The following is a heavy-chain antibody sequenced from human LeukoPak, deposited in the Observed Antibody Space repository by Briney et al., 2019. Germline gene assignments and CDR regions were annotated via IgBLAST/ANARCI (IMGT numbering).Heavy chain of an antibody. CDR3: ARAHCSSTSCYYYYGMDV. V-gene: IGHV3-7*04. CDR2: IKQDGSEK. J-gene: IGHJ6*02. CDR1: GFTFSSYW. D-gene: IGHD2-2*01. Sequence: PGGSLRLSCAASGFTFSSYWMSWVRQAPGKGVEWVANIKQDGSEKYYVDSVKGRFTISRDNAKNSLYLQMNSLRAEDTAVYYCARAHCSSTSCYYYYGMDVWGQGTTVTVSS.